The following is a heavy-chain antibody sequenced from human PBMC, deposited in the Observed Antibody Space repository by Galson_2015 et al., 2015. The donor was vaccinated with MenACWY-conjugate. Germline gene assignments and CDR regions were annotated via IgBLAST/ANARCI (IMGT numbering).Heavy chain of an antibody. J-gene: IGHJ4*02. V-gene: IGHV3-48*01. Sequence: SLRLSCAASGFTFSTYSMNWVRQAPGKGLEWVSYISSSSTTIHYADSVKGRFTISRDKAKNSLYLQMNSLRPEDTAVYYCAREYCSSITCLFDYWGQGALVTVSS. CDR3: AREYCSSITCLFDY. CDR1: GFTFSTYS. D-gene: IGHD2-2*01. CDR2: ISSSSTTI.